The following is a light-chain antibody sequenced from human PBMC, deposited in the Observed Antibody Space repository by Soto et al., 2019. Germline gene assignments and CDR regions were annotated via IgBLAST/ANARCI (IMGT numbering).Light chain of an antibody. CDR1: QSVRSSY. J-gene: IGKJ1*01. CDR3: QQYGSSSLT. CDR2: GAS. Sequence: EIVLTQSPGTLSLPPGERATLSCRASQSVRSSYLAWYQQKFGQAPRLLIYGASCRATGIPDRFSGSGSGTDFTLTISRLEPEDCVVYYCQQYGSSSLTFGQGTKVDIK. V-gene: IGKV3-20*01.